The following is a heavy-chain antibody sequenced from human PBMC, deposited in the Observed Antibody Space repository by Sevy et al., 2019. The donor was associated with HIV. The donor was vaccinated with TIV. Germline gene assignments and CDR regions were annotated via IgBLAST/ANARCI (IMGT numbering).Heavy chain of an antibody. CDR1: GFTFSSYA. CDR3: AKDGGLRLRRAFDY. CDR2: ISGSGGST. V-gene: IGHV3-23*01. J-gene: IGHJ4*02. Sequence: GGSLRLSCAASGFTFSSYAMSWVRQAPGKGLEWVSAISGSGGSTYYADSVKGRFTISRDNSKNTLYLQMNSLRAEDTDVYYCAKDGGLRLRRAFDYWGQGTLVTVSS. D-gene: IGHD5-12*01.